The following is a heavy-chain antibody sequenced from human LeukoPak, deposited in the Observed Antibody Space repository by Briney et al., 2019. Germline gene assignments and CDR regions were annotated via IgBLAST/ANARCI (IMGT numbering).Heavy chain of an antibody. CDR1: GYSFTSYL. CDR2: IYPGDSNT. J-gene: IGHJ5*02. CDR3: SIARDGLFCFDP. Sequence: GESLKIYCQGSGYSFTSYLIGWVRQMPGKGLEWMGIIYPGDSNTKYNPSFQGQVTISVDKSISTAYLQWSSLKASDTAMYYCSIARDGLFCFDPWGQGTLVTVSS. D-gene: IGHD2-2*03. V-gene: IGHV5-51*01.